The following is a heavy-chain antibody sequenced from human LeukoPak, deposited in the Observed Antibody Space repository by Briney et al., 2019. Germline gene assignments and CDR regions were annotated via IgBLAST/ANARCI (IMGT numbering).Heavy chain of an antibody. D-gene: IGHD6-6*01. CDR2: TYYRSRWYN. CDR1: GDSVSSNSAA. Sequence: SQTLSLTCAISGDSVSSNSAAWSWIRQSQSRGLEWLGRTYYRSRWYNDSVVSVKSRITINPDTSKNQFSLQLNSVTPEDTAVYYCARSSSWSSYIFDYWGQGTLVTVSS. V-gene: IGHV6-1*01. CDR3: ARSSSWSSYIFDY. J-gene: IGHJ4*02.